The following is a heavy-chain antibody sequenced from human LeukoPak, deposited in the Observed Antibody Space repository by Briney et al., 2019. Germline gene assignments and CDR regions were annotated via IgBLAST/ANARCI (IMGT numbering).Heavy chain of an antibody. J-gene: IGHJ3*02. Sequence: PGGSLRLSCAASGFTFSSYGMHWVRQAPGKGLEWVAVIWYDGGNKYYADSVEGRFTISRDNSKNTLYLQMNSLRAEDTAVYYCARAGLQYYYDSSGYYRIDAFDIWGQGTMVTVSS. CDR2: IWYDGGNK. CDR3: ARAGLQYYYDSSGYYRIDAFDI. V-gene: IGHV3-33*01. D-gene: IGHD3-22*01. CDR1: GFTFSSYG.